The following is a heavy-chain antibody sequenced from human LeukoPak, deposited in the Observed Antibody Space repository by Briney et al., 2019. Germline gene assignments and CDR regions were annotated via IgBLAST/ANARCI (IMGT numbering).Heavy chain of an antibody. Sequence: ASVKVSCKASGYTFTGYYMHWVRQAPGQGLEWMGWINPNSGGTNYAQKFQGRVTMTRDTSISTAYMELSRLRSDDTAVYYCARDSRHNRATGNAFDIWGQGTMVTVSS. V-gene: IGHV1-2*02. CDR2: INPNSGGT. CDR3: ARDSRHNRATGNAFDI. J-gene: IGHJ3*02. D-gene: IGHD2-21*01. CDR1: GYTFTGYY.